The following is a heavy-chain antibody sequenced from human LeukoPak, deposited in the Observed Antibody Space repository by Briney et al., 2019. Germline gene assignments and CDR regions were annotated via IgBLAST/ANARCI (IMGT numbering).Heavy chain of an antibody. CDR3: ARGSYRFGAVPDQDY. CDR1: GYTFTSYG. CDR2: ISAYNGNT. Sequence: ASVKVSCKASGYTFTSYGISWVRQAPGQGLEWMGSISAYNGNTNYAQKLQGRVTMTTDTSTSTAYMELRSLRSDDTAVYYCARGSYRFGAVPDQDYWGQGTLVTVSS. D-gene: IGHD6-19*01. J-gene: IGHJ4*02. V-gene: IGHV1-18*01.